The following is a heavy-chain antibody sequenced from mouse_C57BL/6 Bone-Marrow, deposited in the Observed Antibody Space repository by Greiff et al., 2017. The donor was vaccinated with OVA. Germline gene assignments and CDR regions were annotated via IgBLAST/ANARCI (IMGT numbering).Heavy chain of an antibody. CDR1: GFTFSDYY. CDR2: ISNGGGST. CDR3: ARRDDYGSSDWYFDV. V-gene: IGHV5-12*01. Sequence: EVQVVESGGGLVQPGGSLKLSCAASGFTFSDYYMYWVRQTPEKRLEWVAYISNGGGSTYYPDTVKGRFTISRDNAKNTLYLQMGRLKSEDTAVYYCARRDDYGSSDWYFDVWGTGTTVTVSS. D-gene: IGHD1-1*01. J-gene: IGHJ1*03.